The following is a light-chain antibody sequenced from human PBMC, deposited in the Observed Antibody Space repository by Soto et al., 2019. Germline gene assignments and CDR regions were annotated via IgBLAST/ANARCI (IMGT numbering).Light chain of an antibody. CDR3: QQYGSSLLT. CDR1: QSVSSSY. J-gene: IGKJ4*01. V-gene: IGKV3-20*01. CDR2: GAS. Sequence: EIVLTQSPGTLSLSPGERATLSCRASQSVSSSYLAWYQQKPGQAPRLLIYGASSRATGIPDRFSGSGSVTDFTLTISRLEPEVFAVYYCQQYGSSLLTFGGGTKVEIK.